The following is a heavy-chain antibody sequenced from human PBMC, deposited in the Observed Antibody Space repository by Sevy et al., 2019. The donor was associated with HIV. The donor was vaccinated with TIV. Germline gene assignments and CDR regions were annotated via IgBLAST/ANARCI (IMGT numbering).Heavy chain of an antibody. CDR1: GIIFTTSG. D-gene: IGHD3-9*01. CDR2: ISNDGRNK. J-gene: IGHJ6*02. V-gene: IGHV3-30*18. Sequence: GVSLRLSCAVSGIIFTTSGMHWVRQAPGKGLEWVAVISNDGRNKFYGDSVKGRFTISRDNSKNILYLQMNSLRVEVTAVYYCAKDFTGYNGMDVWGQGTMVTVSS. CDR3: AKDFTGYNGMDV.